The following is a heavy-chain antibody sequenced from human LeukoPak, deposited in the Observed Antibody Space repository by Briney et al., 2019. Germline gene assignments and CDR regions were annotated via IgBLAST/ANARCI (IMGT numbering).Heavy chain of an antibody. Sequence: PSETLSLTCAVSGGSISSGGYSWSWIRQPPGKGLEWIGYIYHSGSTYYNPSLKSRVTISVDTSKNQFSLKLSSVTAADTAVYYCARNNYGDSHFDYWGQGTLVSVSS. V-gene: IGHV4-30-2*05. CDR2: IYHSGST. CDR1: GGSISSGGYS. CDR3: ARNNYGDSHFDY. D-gene: IGHD4-17*01. J-gene: IGHJ4*02.